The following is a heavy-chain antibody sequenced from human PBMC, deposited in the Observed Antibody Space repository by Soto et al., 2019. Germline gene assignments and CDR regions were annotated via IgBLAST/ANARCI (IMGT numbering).Heavy chain of an antibody. D-gene: IGHD6-13*01. J-gene: IGHJ3*02. CDR2: IYYSGST. CDR1: GGSISSTSYY. CDR3: AGGYDSSVIDI. Sequence: SETLSLTCTVSGGSISSTSYYWGWIRQPPGKGLEWIESIYYSGSTYYTPSLKSRVTISVDTSKNRLSLNLSSVIAADTAVYYCAGGYDSSVIDIRGQGTMVTVSS. V-gene: IGHV4-39*01.